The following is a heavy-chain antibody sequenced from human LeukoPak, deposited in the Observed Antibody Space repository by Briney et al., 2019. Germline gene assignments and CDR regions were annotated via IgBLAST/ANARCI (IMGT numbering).Heavy chain of an antibody. CDR1: GGTFSSYA. CDR2: IIPIFGTA. J-gene: IGHJ4*02. Sequence: SVKVSCTASGGTFSSYAISWVRQAPGQGLEWMGGIIPIFGTANYAQKFQGRVTITADESTSTAYMELSSLRSEDTAVYYCAREGENFYDGSGYFFGSYWGQGTLVTVSS. CDR3: AREGENFYDGSGYFFGSY. V-gene: IGHV1-69*13. D-gene: IGHD3-22*01.